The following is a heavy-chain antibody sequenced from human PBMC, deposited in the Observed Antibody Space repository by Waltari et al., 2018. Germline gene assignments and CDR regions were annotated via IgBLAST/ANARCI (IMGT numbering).Heavy chain of an antibody. J-gene: IGHJ3*01. CDR3: ATALGDSSSASRPFDF. CDR1: GYTFSDYY. Sequence: EVQLLQPGAELKEPGTTVRISCQGSGYTFSDYYTHWVQQAPGKGLRWMGLVDPEDGETIYADNFQGRVTISADTSTDTAFMELSSLRSEDTAVFYCATALGDSSSASRPFDFWGQGTMITVSS. D-gene: IGHD6-19*01. V-gene: IGHV1-69-2*01. CDR2: VDPEDGET.